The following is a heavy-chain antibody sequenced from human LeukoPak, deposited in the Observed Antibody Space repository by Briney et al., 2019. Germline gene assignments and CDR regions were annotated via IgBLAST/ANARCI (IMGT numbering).Heavy chain of an antibody. CDR1: GFTLSTYW. CDR2: IKHDGDER. D-gene: IGHD1/OR15-1a*01. V-gene: IGHV3-7*01. CDR3: ARARDWPNTQFDY. Sequence: GSLRLSCAASGFTLSTYWMSWVRQAPGEGLEWVASIKHDGDERNYVDSVKGRFTISRDSADNSLSLQMNSPRVDDTAVYYCARARDWPNTQFDYWGQGTLVTVSS. J-gene: IGHJ4*02.